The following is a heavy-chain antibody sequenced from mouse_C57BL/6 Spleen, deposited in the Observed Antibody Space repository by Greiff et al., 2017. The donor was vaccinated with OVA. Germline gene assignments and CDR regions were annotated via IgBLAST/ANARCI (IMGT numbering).Heavy chain of an antibody. J-gene: IGHJ2*01. CDR1: GYTFTSYW. V-gene: IGHV1-69*01. Sequence: VQLQQSGAELVMPGASVKLSCKASGYTFTSYWMHWVKQRPGQGLEWIGEIDPSDSYTNYNQKFKGKSTLTVDKSSSTAYMQLSSLTSEDSAVYYCAREGKNWGQGTTLTVSS. CDR3: AREGKN. CDR2: IDPSDSYT.